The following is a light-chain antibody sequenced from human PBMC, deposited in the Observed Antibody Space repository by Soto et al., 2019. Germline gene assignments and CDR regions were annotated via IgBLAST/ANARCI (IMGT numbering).Light chain of an antibody. J-gene: IGKJ4*01. CDR3: QQLNSYPLT. CDR1: QGISSY. Sequence: DIQLTQSPSFLSASVGDRVTITCRASQGISSYLAWYQQKPGKAPRLLIYAASTLQSGVPSRFSVSGYGKEFTLTISSLQPEDFATYYCQQLNSYPLTFGGGTKVEIK. CDR2: AAS. V-gene: IGKV1-9*01.